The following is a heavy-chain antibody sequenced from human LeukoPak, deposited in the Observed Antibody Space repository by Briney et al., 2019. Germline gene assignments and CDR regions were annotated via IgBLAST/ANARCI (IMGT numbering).Heavy chain of an antibody. Sequence: ASVKVSCKASGYTFTGYYMHWVRQAPGQGLEWMGWINPNSGGTNYAQKFQGRVTMTRDTSISTAYMELSRLRSDDTAVYYCARDLWAYYYDSSGYPDYWDQGTLVTVSS. J-gene: IGHJ4*02. V-gene: IGHV1-2*02. D-gene: IGHD3-22*01. CDR2: INPNSGGT. CDR1: GYTFTGYY. CDR3: ARDLWAYYYDSSGYPDY.